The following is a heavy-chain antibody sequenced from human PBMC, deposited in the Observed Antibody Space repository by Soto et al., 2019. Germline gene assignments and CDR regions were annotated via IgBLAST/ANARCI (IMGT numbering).Heavy chain of an antibody. CDR3: ARRGSSSSGPLDY. J-gene: IGHJ4*02. Sequence: GGSLRLSCAASGFTFISYGMHFFRHSPGKWLEWVAVIWYDGSNKYYADSVKGRFTISRDNSKNTLYLQMNSLRAEDTAVYYCARRGSSSSGPLDYWGQGTLVTVSS. CDR2: IWYDGSNK. CDR1: GFTFISYG. D-gene: IGHD6-6*01. V-gene: IGHV3-33*01.